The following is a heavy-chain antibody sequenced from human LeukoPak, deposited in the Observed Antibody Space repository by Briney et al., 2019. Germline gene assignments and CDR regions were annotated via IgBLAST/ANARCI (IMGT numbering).Heavy chain of an antibody. CDR2: IYYSGST. J-gene: IGHJ5*02. D-gene: IGHD2-2*01. V-gene: IGHV4-30-2*03. Sequence: PSETLSLTCAVSGGSISSGGYSWSWIRQPPGKGLEWIGSIYYSGSTYYNPSLKSRVTISVDTSKNQFSLKLTSVTPADTAVYYCARDLGFCSNNGCYPWFDPWGQGTLVTVSS. CDR1: GGSISSGGYS. CDR3: ARDLGFCSNNGCYPWFDP.